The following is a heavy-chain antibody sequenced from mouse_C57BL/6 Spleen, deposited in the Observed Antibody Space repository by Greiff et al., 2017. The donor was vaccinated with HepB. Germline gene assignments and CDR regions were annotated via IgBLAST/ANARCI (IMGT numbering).Heavy chain of an antibody. CDR1: GYTFTSYW. D-gene: IGHD1-1*02. CDR3: ARLRVATDAMDY. J-gene: IGHJ4*01. V-gene: IGHV1-53*01. Sequence: QVQLQQPGTELVKPGASVKLSCKASGYTFTSYWMHWVKQRPGQGLEWIGNINPSNGGTNYNEKFKSKATLTVDTSSSTAYMQLSSLTSEDSAVYYCARLRVATDAMDYWGQGTSVTVSS. CDR2: INPSNGGT.